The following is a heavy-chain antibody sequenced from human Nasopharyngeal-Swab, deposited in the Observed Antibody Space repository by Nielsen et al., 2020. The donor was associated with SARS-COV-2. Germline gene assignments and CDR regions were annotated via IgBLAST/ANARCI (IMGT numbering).Heavy chain of an antibody. J-gene: IGHJ4*02. Sequence: QVSCKASGGTFSSYAISWVRQAPGQGLEWMGRIIPILGIANYAQKFQGRVTITADKSTSTAYMELSSLRSEDTAVYYCARDQGGYGYWGQGTLVTVSS. D-gene: IGHD3-22*01. V-gene: IGHV1-69*04. CDR2: IIPILGIA. CDR3: ARDQGGYGY. CDR1: GGTFSSYA.